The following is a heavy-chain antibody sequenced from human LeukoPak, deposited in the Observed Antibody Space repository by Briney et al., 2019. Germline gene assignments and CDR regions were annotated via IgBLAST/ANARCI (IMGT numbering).Heavy chain of an antibody. V-gene: IGHV3-21*01. CDR2: TSSSSSYI. CDR1: GGSFSGYY. CDR3: AREFRSGYNSRWFDY. D-gene: IGHD6-19*01. J-gene: IGHJ5*01. Sequence: ETLSLTCAVYGGSFSGYYWSWIRQPPGKGLEWVSSTSSSSSYIYYADSVKGRFTISRDNAKNSLYLQMNSLRVEDTAVYYCAREFRSGYNSRWFDYWGQGTLVTVSS.